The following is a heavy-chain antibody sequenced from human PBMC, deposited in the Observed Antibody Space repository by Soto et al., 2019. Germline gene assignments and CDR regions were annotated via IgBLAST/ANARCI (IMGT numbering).Heavy chain of an antibody. CDR2: IYYSGST. D-gene: IGHD2-8*01. CDR3: ARDGYCTNGVCYTVFDY. CDR1: GGSISSGDYY. Sequence: QVQLQESGPGRVKPSQTLSLTCTVSGGSISSGDYYWSWIRQPPGKGLEWIGYIYYSGSTYYNPSLKSRVTISVDTSKNQFSLKLSSVTAADTAVYYCARDGYCTNGVCYTVFDYWGQGTLVTVSS. J-gene: IGHJ4*02. V-gene: IGHV4-30-4*01.